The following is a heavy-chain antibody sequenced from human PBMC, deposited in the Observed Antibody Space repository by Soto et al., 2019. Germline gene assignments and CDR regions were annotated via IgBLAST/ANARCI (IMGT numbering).Heavy chain of an antibody. D-gene: IGHD3-16*01. V-gene: IGHV3-30-3*01. CDR3: ERDGGAY. CDR2: MAYDGSNK. J-gene: IGHJ1*01. Sequence: QVQLVESGGGVVQPGRSLRLSCAASGFTFSSYAMHWVRRAPGKGLEWMAVMAYDGSNKYYADSVKGRFTISRDNSKTTLDLKMNRLSPEDPALYYCERDGGAYWGHGTLVIVSS. CDR1: GFTFSSYA.